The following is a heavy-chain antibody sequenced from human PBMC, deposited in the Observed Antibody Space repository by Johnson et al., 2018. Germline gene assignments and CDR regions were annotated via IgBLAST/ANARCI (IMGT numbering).Heavy chain of an antibody. D-gene: IGHD2-2*01. Sequence: VQLVQSGGGLVQPGRSLRLSCTASGFTFGDYAMSWFRQAPGTGLEWVGFIRSKVDGGTTEYAASVKGRFTISRDDSKSIAYLQMNSLKTEDTAVYYCTRFIVVVPAAILYGMDVWGQGTTVTVSS. J-gene: IGHJ6*02. CDR1: GFTFGDYA. CDR2: IRSKVDGGTT. CDR3: TRFIVVVPAAILYGMDV. V-gene: IGHV3-49*03.